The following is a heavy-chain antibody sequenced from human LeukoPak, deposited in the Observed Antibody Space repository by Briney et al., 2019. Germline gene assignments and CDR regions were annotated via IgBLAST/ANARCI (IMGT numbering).Heavy chain of an antibody. CDR3: ARWPGSGNFDY. Sequence: SETLSLTCAVYGGSFSGYYWSWIRQPPGKGLEGIGEINHSGSTNYNPSLKSRVTISVDTSKNQFSLKLSSVTAADTAVYYCARWPGSGNFDYWGQGTLVTVSS. V-gene: IGHV4-34*01. J-gene: IGHJ4*02. CDR1: GGSFSGYY. CDR2: INHSGST. D-gene: IGHD2-15*01.